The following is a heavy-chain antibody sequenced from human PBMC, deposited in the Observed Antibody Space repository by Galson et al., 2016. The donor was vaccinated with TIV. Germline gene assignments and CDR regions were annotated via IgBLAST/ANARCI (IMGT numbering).Heavy chain of an antibody. D-gene: IGHD5-12*01. CDR1: GFTFDDYG. J-gene: IGHJ6*02. CDR2: ISSNSYYI. Sequence: SLRLSCAASGFTFDDYGMHWVRQAPGKGLEWVSGISSNSYYIGYADSVKGRFSISRDNAKNTLYLQMSSVRDEDTALYYCAKASGYSYGSPQDYYYGMDVWGQGTTVTVS. V-gene: IGHV3-9*01. CDR3: AKASGYSYGSPQDYYYGMDV.